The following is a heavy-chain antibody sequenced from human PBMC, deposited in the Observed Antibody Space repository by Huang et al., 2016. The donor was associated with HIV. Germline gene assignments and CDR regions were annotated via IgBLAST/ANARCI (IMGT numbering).Heavy chain of an antibody. D-gene: IGHD3-3*01. Sequence: QVQLQESGPGLMKPSETLSLTCSVSGGSISSHYWNWIRQPPGKGLEWIGNIYHSGSANDNPSLKSRVTISGDTSKNQFSLKLRSVTAADTAVYFCARDKHDFWSGYSRSYYFDYWGQGTLVTVSS. CDR1: GGSISSHY. CDR2: IYHSGSA. CDR3: ARDKHDFWSGYSRSYYFDY. J-gene: IGHJ4*02. V-gene: IGHV4-59*11.